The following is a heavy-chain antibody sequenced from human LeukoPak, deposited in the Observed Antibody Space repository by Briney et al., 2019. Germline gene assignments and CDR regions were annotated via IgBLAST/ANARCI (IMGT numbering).Heavy chain of an antibody. J-gene: IGHJ4*02. CDR3: ARSLLTPLPLAPDDY. V-gene: IGHV3-21*01. Sequence: KSGGSLRLSCAASGFTFSSYSMNWVRQAPEKGLEWVSSISSSSSYIYYADSVKGRFTISRDNAKNSLYLQMNSLRAEDTAVYYCARSLLTPLPLAPDDYWGQGTLVTVSS. CDR2: ISSSSSYI. CDR1: GFTFSSYS. D-gene: IGHD2-8*01.